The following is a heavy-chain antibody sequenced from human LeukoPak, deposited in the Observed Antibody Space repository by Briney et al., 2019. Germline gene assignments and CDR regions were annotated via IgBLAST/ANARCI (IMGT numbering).Heavy chain of an antibody. CDR3: ARDGHGVPLDY. CDR1: EFTFSSYS. J-gene: IGHJ4*02. D-gene: IGHD4-17*01. CDR2: ITNSGNSK. Sequence: GGSLRLSCAASEFTFSSYSMNWVRQAPGKGLEWVSYITNSGNSKSYADSVKGRFTISRDNTKNSLYLQMNGLRAEDTAVYYCARDGHGVPLDYWGQGTLVTVSP. V-gene: IGHV3-48*01.